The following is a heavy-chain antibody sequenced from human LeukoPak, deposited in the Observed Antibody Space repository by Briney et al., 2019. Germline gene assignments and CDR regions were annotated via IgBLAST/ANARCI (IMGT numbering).Heavy chain of an antibody. CDR3: AREWGYYFDY. D-gene: IGHD3-16*01. CDR1: GFTFSDYY. J-gene: IGHJ4*02. V-gene: IGHV4-31*02. CDR2: IYYSGST. Sequence: LRLSCAASGFTFSDYYMSWIRQHPGKGLEWIGYIYYSGSTYYNPSLKSRVTISVDTSKNQFSLKLSSVTAADTAVYYCAREWGYYFDYWGQGTLVTVSS.